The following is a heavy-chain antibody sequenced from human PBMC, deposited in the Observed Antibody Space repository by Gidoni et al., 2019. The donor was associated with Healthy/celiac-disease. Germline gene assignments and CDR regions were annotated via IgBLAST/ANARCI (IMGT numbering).Heavy chain of an antibody. Sequence: QVQLVESGGGVVQPGRSLRLSCAASGFTFRSYAMHWVRQAPGKGLEWVAVISYDGSNKYYADSVKGRFTISRDNSKNTLYLQMNSLRAEDTAVYYCARDLMVRGVGNWFDPWGQGTLVTVSS. CDR2: ISYDGSNK. CDR3: ARDLMVRGVGNWFDP. J-gene: IGHJ5*02. D-gene: IGHD3-10*01. V-gene: IGHV3-30-3*01. CDR1: GFTFRSYA.